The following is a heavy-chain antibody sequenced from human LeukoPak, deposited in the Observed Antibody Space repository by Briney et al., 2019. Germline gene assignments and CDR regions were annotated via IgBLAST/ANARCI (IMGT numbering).Heavy chain of an antibody. CDR1: GFTFSSYA. Sequence: GGSLRLSCAASGFTFSSYAMSWVRQAPGKGLEWVSAISNSGFSTYYADSVKGRFTISRDNSKNTLYLKMNSLRAEDTAVYYCARLYLPATRFDYWGQGTLVTVSS. D-gene: IGHD5-24*01. V-gene: IGHV3-23*01. CDR3: ARLYLPATRFDY. CDR2: ISNSGFST. J-gene: IGHJ4*02.